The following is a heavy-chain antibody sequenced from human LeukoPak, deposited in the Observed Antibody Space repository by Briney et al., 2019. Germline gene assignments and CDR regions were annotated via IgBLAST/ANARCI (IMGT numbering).Heavy chain of an antibody. D-gene: IGHD2-21*01. CDR1: GVTFSGYE. CDR3: ARAGAHIFAF. Sequence: GGSLRLSCAASGVTFSGYERNWVRQAPGKGLEWVSYITSSGSTHYGDSVKGRFTISRDNAKDSLSLKMNTLTAEDTAVYYCARAGAHIFAFWGQGNLVTVSS. CDR2: ITSSGST. J-gene: IGHJ4*02. V-gene: IGHV3-48*03.